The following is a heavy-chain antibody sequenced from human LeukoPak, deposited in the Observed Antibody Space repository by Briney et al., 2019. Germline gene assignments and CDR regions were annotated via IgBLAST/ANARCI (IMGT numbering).Heavy chain of an antibody. CDR3: ARHADSSGYNNWFDP. Sequence: PSETLSITCTVSGGSISSSSYYWGWIRQPPGKGLEWIGSIYYSGSTYYNPSLKSRVTISVDTSKNQFSLKLSSVTAADTAVYYCARHADSSGYNNWFDPWGQGTLVTVSS. J-gene: IGHJ5*02. CDR2: IYYSGST. V-gene: IGHV4-39*01. D-gene: IGHD3-22*01. CDR1: GGSISSSSYY.